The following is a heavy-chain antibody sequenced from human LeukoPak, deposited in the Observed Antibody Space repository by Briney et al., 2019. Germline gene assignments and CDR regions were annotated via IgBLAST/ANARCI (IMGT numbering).Heavy chain of an antibody. CDR2: IHYSGST. CDR1: GGTISSYY. D-gene: IGHD1-26*01. V-gene: IGHV4-59*01. CDR3: ARDSLGSGSYFARFDY. J-gene: IGHJ4*02. Sequence: SETLSLTCTVSGGTISSYYWSWIRQPPGKGLEWIGYIHYSGSTTYNPSLKSRVTISVDTSKNQFSLKLSSVTAADTAVYYCARDSLGSGSYFARFDYWGQGTLVTVSS.